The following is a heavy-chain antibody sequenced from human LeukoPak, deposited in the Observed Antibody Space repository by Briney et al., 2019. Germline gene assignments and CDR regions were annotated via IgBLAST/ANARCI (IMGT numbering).Heavy chain of an antibody. V-gene: IGHV4-38-2*02. CDR1: GYSISSGYY. D-gene: IGHD3-3*01. CDR2: IYHSGST. Sequence: KTSETLSLTCTASGYSISSGYYWGWIRQPPGKGLEWIGSIYHSGSTYYNPSLKSRVTISVDTSKNQFSLKLSSVTAADTAVYYCARDYGDDFWSGFGYYYYMDVWGKGTTVTVSS. CDR3: ARDYGDDFWSGFGYYYYMDV. J-gene: IGHJ6*03.